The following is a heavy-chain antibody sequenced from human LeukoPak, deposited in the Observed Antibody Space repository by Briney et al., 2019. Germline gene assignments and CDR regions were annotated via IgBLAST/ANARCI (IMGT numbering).Heavy chain of an antibody. D-gene: IGHD4-17*01. CDR1: GYTFTGYY. CDR2: INPNSGGT. CDR3: ARANGDYNYYYYMDV. J-gene: IGHJ6*03. V-gene: IGHV1-2*02. Sequence: AASVKVSCKASGYTFTGYYMHWVRQAPGQGLEWMGWINPNSGGTNYAQKFQGRVTMTRDTSISTAYMELSRLRSDDTAVYYCARANGDYNYYYYMDVWGKGTTVTISS.